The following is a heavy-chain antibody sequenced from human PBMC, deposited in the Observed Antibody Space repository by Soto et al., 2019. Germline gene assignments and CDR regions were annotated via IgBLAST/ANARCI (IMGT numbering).Heavy chain of an antibody. D-gene: IGHD3-9*01. Sequence: SETLSLTCTVSGGSISSSSFHWGWIRQPPGKGLEWIGSIYYSGSTYYSPSLKSRVTISVDTSKNQFSLKLSSVTAADTAVYYCARSDILTGYYHFDYWGQGTLVTVSS. V-gene: IGHV4-39*07. CDR3: ARSDILTGYYHFDY. CDR1: GGSISSSSFH. J-gene: IGHJ4*02. CDR2: IYYSGST.